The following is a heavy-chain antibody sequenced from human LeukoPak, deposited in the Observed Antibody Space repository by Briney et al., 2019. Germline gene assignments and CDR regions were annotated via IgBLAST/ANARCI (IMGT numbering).Heavy chain of an antibody. V-gene: IGHV3-48*03. D-gene: IGHD3-10*02. CDR2: ISSSGSTI. CDR3: AELGITMIGGV. Sequence: GGSLRLSCAASGFTFGSYEMSWVRQAPGKGLEWVSYISSSGSTIYYADSVKGRFTISRDNAKNSLYLQMNSLRAEDPAVYYCAELGITMIGGVWGKGTTVTISS. J-gene: IGHJ6*04. CDR1: GFTFGSYE.